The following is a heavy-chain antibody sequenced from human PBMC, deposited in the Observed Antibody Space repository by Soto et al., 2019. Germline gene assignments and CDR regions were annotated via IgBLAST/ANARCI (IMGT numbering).Heavy chain of an antibody. V-gene: IGHV3-23*01. J-gene: IGHJ3*01. D-gene: IGHD2-21*01. CDR1: GFIFNNYV. CDR3: AKDYCGNPNSDDYAV. CDR2: ISGTGHTT. Sequence: EVQLLESGGGVVQPGGSLRLSCAASGFIFNNYVMGWVRQAPGKGLEWVSGISGTGHTTYYADSMKGRFTISRDNSRNTLFLQIYSLRAEDTAQYYCAKDYCGNPNSDDYAVWGQGTMVTVSS.